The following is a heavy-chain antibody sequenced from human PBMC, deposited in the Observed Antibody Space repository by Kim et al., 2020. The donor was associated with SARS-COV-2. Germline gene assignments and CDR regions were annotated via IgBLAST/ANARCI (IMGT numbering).Heavy chain of an antibody. CDR2: IWYDGSNK. V-gene: IGHV3-33*01. Sequence: GGSLRLSCAASGFTFSSYGMHWVRQAPGKGLEWVAVIWYDGSNKYYADSVKGRFTISRDNSKNTLYLQMNSLRAEDTAVYYCARDGYCSSTSCYIRFIYYYYGMDVSGQGTTVTVSS. CDR3: ARDGYCSSTSCYIRFIYYYYGMDV. D-gene: IGHD2-2*02. J-gene: IGHJ6*02. CDR1: GFTFSSYG.